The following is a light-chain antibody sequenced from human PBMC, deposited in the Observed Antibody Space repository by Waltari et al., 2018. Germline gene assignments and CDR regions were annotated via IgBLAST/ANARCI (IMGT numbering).Light chain of an antibody. CDR2: VKSDGSH. V-gene: IGLV4-69*02. Sequence: QLVLTQSPSASASLGASVNLTCSLSSGHSNYVIAWHQQQPEKGPRYLMKVKSDGSHSKGDGIPDRLSGSSSGAERHLTISSLQSEDEADYYCHTWGTGGDWVFGGGTKLTVL. CDR3: HTWGTGGDWV. CDR1: SGHSNYV. J-gene: IGLJ3*02.